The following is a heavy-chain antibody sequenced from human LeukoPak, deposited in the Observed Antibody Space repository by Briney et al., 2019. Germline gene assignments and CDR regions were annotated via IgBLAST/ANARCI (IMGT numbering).Heavy chain of an antibody. V-gene: IGHV1-2*02. CDR2: INPNSGGT. CDR3: AREREDYYYMDV. J-gene: IGHJ6*03. CDR1: GYTFTDYS. D-gene: IGHD1-26*01. Sequence: ASVKVSCKASGYTFTDYSIHWVRQAPGQGLEWMGWINPNSGGTNYVQKFQGRITMTRDTSINTAYMELSRLRSDDTAVYYCAREREDYYYMDVWGKGTTVTVSS.